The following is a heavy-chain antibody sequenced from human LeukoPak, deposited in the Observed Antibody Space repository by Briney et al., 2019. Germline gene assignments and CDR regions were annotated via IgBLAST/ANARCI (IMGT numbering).Heavy chain of an antibody. CDR1: GYSISSGYY. D-gene: IGHD2-21*02. V-gene: IGHV4-38-2*02. CDR2: IYHYGSP. J-gene: IGHJ4*02. CDR3: ARIPSTVVTAAFDY. Sequence: SETLSLTCTVSGYSISSGYYWAWIRQPPGKGLEWIASIYHYGSPFYNPSLKSRVTILVDTSKNQFSVKLNSVTAADTAVYYCARIPSTVVTAAFDYWGQGTLVTVSS.